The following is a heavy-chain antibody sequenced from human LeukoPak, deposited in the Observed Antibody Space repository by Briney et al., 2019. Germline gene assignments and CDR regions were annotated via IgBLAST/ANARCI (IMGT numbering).Heavy chain of an antibody. V-gene: IGHV3-23*01. CDR3: AGCSGGSCYDAFDI. CDR1: GFTFSSYA. CDR2: ISGSGGST. D-gene: IGHD2-15*01. J-gene: IGHJ3*02. Sequence: GASLRLSCAASGFTFSSYAMSWVRQAPGKGLEWVSAISGSGGSTYYADSVKGRFTISRDNSKSTLYLQMNSLRAEDTAVYYCAGCSGGSCYDAFDIWGQGTMVTVSS.